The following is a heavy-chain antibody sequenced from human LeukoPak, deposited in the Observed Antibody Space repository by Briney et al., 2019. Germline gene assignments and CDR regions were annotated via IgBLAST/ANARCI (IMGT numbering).Heavy chain of an antibody. CDR2: IYYSEST. Sequence: SETLSLTCTVSGGSISSYYWSWIRQPPGKGLEWIGYIYYSESTNYNPSLKSRVTISVDTSKNQFSLKLSSVTAADTAVYYCARAAEPYTPFDYWGQGTLVTVSS. D-gene: IGHD1-14*01. CDR1: GGSISSYY. CDR3: ARAAEPYTPFDY. J-gene: IGHJ4*02. V-gene: IGHV4-59*01.